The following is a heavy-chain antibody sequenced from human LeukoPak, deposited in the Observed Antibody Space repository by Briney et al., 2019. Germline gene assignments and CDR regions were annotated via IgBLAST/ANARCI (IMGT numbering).Heavy chain of an antibody. J-gene: IGHJ6*02. V-gene: IGHV1-24*01. CDR3: ARGRIAAAGNSGDYYYYGMDV. Sequence: VASVKVSCKVSGYTLTELSMHWVRQAPGKGLEWMGGFDPEDGETIYAQKFQGRVTITTDKSTSTAYMELSSLRSEDTAVYYCARGRIAAAGNSGDYYYYGMDVWGQGTTVTVSS. D-gene: IGHD6-13*01. CDR1: GYTLTELS. CDR2: FDPEDGET.